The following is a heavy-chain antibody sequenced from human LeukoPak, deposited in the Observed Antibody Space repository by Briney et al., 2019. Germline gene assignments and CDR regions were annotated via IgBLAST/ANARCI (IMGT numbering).Heavy chain of an antibody. CDR2: INPNSGGT. D-gene: IGHD5-18*01. V-gene: IGHV1-2*02. Sequence: EASVKVSCKASGYTLTGYYMNWVRQAPGQGLEWLGWINPNSGGTNYAQKFQGRVTMTRDTSISTAYMELSRLRSDDTAVYYCARDSAPLWLAFDYWGQGTLVTVSS. CDR3: ARDSAPLWLAFDY. J-gene: IGHJ4*02. CDR1: GYTLTGYY.